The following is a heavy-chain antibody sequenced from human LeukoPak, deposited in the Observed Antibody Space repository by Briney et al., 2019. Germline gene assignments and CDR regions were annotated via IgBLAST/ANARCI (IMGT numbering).Heavy chain of an antibody. J-gene: IGHJ4*02. V-gene: IGHV4-34*01. D-gene: IGHD6-13*01. CDR3: ARGGGYSSSWYGGYFDY. CDR1: GGSFSGYY. Sequence: SETLSLTCAVYGGSFSGYYWSWIRQPPGKGLEWIGEINHSGSTNYNPSLKSRVTISVDTSKNQLSLKLSSVTAADTAVYYCARGGGYSSSWYGGYFDYWGQGTLVTVSS. CDR2: INHSGST.